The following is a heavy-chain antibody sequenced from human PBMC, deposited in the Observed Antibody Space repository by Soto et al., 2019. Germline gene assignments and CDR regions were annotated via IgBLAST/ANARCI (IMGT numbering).Heavy chain of an antibody. D-gene: IGHD5-12*01. Sequence: CAAAGFSFSDHYMDWVRQTPGKGLEWVGRSRNKAKSYTTDYAASVKGRFTVSRDDSENSFYLQMNSLKTEDTAVYYCTRASTVAIDYWGQGTLVTVSS. V-gene: IGHV3-72*01. J-gene: IGHJ4*02. CDR1: GFSFSDHY. CDR3: TRASTVAIDY. CDR2: SRNKAKSYTT.